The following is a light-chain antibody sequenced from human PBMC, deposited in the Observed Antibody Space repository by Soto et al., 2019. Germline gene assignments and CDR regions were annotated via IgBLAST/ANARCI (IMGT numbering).Light chain of an antibody. V-gene: IGLV2-8*01. CDR3: SSYAGSNNWRV. Sequence: QSALTQPPSASGSPGQSVTISCTGTSSDVGGYNYVSWYQQHPGKAPKLMIYEVSKRPSGVPDRFSGSKSGNTASLTVSELQAEDEADYYCSSYAGSNNWRVFGGGTKLTV. J-gene: IGLJ3*02. CDR2: EVS. CDR1: SSDVGGYNY.